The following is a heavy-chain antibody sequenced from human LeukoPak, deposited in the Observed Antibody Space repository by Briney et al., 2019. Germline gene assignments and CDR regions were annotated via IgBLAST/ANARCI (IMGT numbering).Heavy chain of an antibody. J-gene: IGHJ4*02. CDR3: ARLGAAHDY. Sequence: SETLSLTCTVSGGSISSGGYYWSWIRQPPGKGLEWIGYIYHSGSTYYNPSLKSRVTISVDRSKNQFSLKLSSVTAADTAVYYCARLGAAHDYWGQGTLVTVSS. V-gene: IGHV4-30-2*01. D-gene: IGHD6-6*01. CDR1: GGSISSGGYY. CDR2: IYHSGST.